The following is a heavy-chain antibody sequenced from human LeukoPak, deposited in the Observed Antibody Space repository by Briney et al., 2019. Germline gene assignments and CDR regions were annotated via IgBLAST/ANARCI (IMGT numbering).Heavy chain of an antibody. J-gene: IGHJ4*02. CDR1: GFTFSSYG. V-gene: IGHV3-33*01. Sequence: GGSLRLSCAASGFTFSSYGMHWVRQAPGKGLEWVAVIWYDGSNKYYADSVKGRFTISRDNSKNTLYLQMNSLRAEDTAVYYYARGIYYDSSDFDYWGQGTLVTVSS. D-gene: IGHD3-22*01. CDR2: IWYDGSNK. CDR3: ARGIYYDSSDFDY.